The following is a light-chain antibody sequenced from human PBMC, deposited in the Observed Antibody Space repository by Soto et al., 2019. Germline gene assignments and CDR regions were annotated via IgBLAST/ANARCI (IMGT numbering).Light chain of an antibody. CDR1: QSISSW. Sequence: DIQMTQSPSTLSASVGDRVTITCRASQSISSWLAWYQQKPGKAPKLLIYDASSLESGVPSRFSGSGSGTEFTLPNSSLHPDPFATYYCQLYNSYSGTFGQGTKLEIK. CDR3: QLYNSYSGT. CDR2: DAS. V-gene: IGKV1-5*01. J-gene: IGKJ2*01.